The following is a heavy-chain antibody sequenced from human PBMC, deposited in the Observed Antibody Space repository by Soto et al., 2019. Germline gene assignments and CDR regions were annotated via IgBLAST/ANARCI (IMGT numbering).Heavy chain of an antibody. V-gene: IGHV4-34*01. J-gene: IGHJ6*02. CDR3: ARGLKLLRAYYYYYGMDV. D-gene: IGHD2-15*01. Sequence: SETLSLTCAVYGGSFSGYYWSWIRQPPGKGLEWIGEINHSGSTNYNPSLKSRVTISVDTSRNQFSLKLSSVTAADTAVYYCARGLKLLRAYYYYYGMDVWGQGTTVTVSS. CDR1: GGSFSGYY. CDR2: INHSGST.